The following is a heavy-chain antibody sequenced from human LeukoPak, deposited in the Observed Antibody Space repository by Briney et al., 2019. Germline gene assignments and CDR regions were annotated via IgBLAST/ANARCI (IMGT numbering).Heavy chain of an antibody. J-gene: IGHJ3*02. CDR1: GFTFSDDW. CDR2: IKRKADGGPK. V-gene: IGHV3-15*01. CDR3: STNDAFDI. Sequence: GGSLRLSCVASGFTFSDDWVNWVRQAPGKGLEWVGRIKRKADGGPKAYAATVKGRFTIARDDSKDTLYLQMNSLKTEETAMYYCSTNDAFDIWGQGTIVTVSS.